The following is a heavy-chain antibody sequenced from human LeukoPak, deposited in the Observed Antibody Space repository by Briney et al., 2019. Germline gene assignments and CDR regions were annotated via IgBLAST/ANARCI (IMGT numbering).Heavy chain of an antibody. J-gene: IGHJ4*02. CDR3: AKGYCSSTSCSLDY. V-gene: IGHV3-30*18. CDR1: GFTFSSYG. D-gene: IGHD2-2*01. CDR2: ISYDGSNK. Sequence: GGSLRLSCADSGFTFSSYGMHWVRQAPGKGLEWVAVISYDGSNKYYADSVKGRFTISRDNSKNTLYLQMNSLRAEDTAVYYCAKGYCSSTSCSLDYWGQGTLVTVSS.